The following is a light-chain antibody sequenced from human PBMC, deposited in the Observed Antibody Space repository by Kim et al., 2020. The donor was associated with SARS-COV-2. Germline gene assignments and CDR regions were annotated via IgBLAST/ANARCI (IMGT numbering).Light chain of an antibody. CDR1: QNIKNW. J-gene: IGKJ4*01. Sequence: AEGDVVTTTCRASQNIKNWFAWYRLKPGKAPHLLIFGASTLQEGVPSRFSGSGSGTEFSLTINSLQPDDFAIYYCQQYHSYPLTFGGGTKVDIK. CDR3: QQYHSYPLT. V-gene: IGKV1-5*03. CDR2: GAS.